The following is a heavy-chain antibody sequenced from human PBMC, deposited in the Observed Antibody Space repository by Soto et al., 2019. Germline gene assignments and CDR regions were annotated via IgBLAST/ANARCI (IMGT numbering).Heavy chain of an antibody. CDR2: IYYSGST. J-gene: IGHJ4*02. CDR1: GGSISSSNYY. Sequence: SETLSLTCTVSGGSISSSNYYWGWIRQPPGKGLEWIGSIYYSGSTYYNPSLKSRVTISVDTSKNQFSLKLSSVTAADTAVYYCARAGDSSTLFDYWGQGTLVTVSS. V-gene: IGHV4-39*07. CDR3: ARAGDSSTLFDY. D-gene: IGHD3-16*01.